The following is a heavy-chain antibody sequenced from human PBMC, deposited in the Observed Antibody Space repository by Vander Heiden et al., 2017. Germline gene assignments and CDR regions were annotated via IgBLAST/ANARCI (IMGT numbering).Heavy chain of an antibody. CDR3: ARWRPYFDYGMDV. CDR2: IYSGGST. CDR1: GFTASSNY. J-gene: IGHJ6*02. Sequence: EVQLVESGGGLIQPGGSLRLSSAASGFTASSNYMSWVGQAPGKGLEWVSVIYSGGSTYYAASVKGRFTISRDNSKNTLYLQMNSLRAEDTAVYYCARWRPYFDYGMDVWGQGTTVTVSS. V-gene: IGHV3-53*01. D-gene: IGHD3-10*01.